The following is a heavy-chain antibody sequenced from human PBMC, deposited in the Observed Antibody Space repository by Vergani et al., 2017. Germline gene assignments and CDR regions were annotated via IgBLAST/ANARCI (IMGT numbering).Heavy chain of an antibody. Sequence: QVQLVESGGSVVQPGRSLRLSCETSGLMFNNYGMHWVRQAPGKGLEWVAVISSDGSNKHYADSVKGRFTISRDNSQNTLYLQMDSLTAEDTAIYFCVNGYYYDQSGLASFDYWGQGTLVTVSS. CDR1: GLMFNNYG. CDR3: VNGYYYDQSGLASFDY. J-gene: IGHJ4*02. CDR2: ISSDGSNK. V-gene: IGHV3-30*18. D-gene: IGHD3-22*01.